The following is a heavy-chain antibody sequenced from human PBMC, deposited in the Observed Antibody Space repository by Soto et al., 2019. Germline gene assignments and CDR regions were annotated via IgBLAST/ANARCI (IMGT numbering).Heavy chain of an antibody. Sequence: QVQLQESGPGLVKPSQTLSLTCTVSGGSISSGNYYWSWIRQPPGKGLELIGFISYSGTTHYSASLRSRVSISVDTSKNQFSLDLSSVTAADTAVYYCATMGTPVTGLYYFDYWGQGTLVTVSS. CDR2: ISYSGTT. CDR1: GGSISSGNYY. V-gene: IGHV4-30-4*01. J-gene: IGHJ4*02. CDR3: ATMGTPVTGLYYFDY. D-gene: IGHD4-17*01.